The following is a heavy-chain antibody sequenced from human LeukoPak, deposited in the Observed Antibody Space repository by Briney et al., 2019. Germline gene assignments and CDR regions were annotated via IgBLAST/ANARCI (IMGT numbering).Heavy chain of an antibody. Sequence: GGSLRLSCAVSGFTFSWDWMSWVHQAPGKGLEWVANIKLDGSDQNYVDSVKGRFTISRDNAKNSLNLQMNSLRGEDTAVYYCARECGSGRCDYGMDVWGKGTTVTVSS. J-gene: IGHJ6*04. V-gene: IGHV3-7*03. CDR2: IKLDGSDQ. CDR1: GFTFSWDW. D-gene: IGHD3-10*01. CDR3: ARECGSGRCDYGMDV.